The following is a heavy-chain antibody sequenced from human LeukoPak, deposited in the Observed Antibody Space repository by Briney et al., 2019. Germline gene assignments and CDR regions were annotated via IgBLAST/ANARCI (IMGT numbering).Heavy chain of an antibody. J-gene: IGHJ4*02. CDR1: GSTFSSYA. Sequence: GGSLRLSCAASGSTFSSYAMSWVRQAPGKGLEWVSAISGSGGSTYYADSVKGRFTISRDNSKNTLYLQMNSLRAEDTAVYYCANLLYDFWSAKGDYWGQGTLVTVSS. CDR2: ISGSGGST. V-gene: IGHV3-23*01. CDR3: ANLLYDFWSAKGDY. D-gene: IGHD3-3*01.